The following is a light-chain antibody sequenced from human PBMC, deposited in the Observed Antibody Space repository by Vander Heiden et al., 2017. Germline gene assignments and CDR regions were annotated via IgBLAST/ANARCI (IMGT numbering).Light chain of an antibody. CDR3: SSYTSSSTV. CDR2: DVS. CDR1: SSDVGGYNY. Sequence: QSALTQPASVSGSPGQPITISCTGTSSDVGGYNYVSWYQQRPGKAPNLMIYDVSNRPSGVSNRFSGSKSGNTASLTISGLQAEDEADYYCSSYTSSSTVFGTGTKVTVL. V-gene: IGLV2-14*03. J-gene: IGLJ1*01.